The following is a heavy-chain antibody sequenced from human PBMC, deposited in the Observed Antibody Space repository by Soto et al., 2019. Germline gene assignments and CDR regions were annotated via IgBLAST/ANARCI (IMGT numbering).Heavy chain of an antibody. CDR3: AKTSIAAYFYGLDV. CDR1: GFSFHDNT. CDR2: ISWDGYIT. J-gene: IGHJ6*02. Sequence: PGGSLRLSCAASGFSFHDNTVHWVRQPPGKGLEWVSLISWDGYITYYADSVKGRFTISRDSSKNSLYLQMNNLRTEDTALYYCAKTSIAAYFYGLDVWGQGTRVPVSS. D-gene: IGHD6-13*01. V-gene: IGHV3-43*01.